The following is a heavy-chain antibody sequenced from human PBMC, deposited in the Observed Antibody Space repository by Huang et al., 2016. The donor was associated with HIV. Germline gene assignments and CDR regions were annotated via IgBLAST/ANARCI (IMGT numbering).Heavy chain of an antibody. D-gene: IGHD6-19*01. CDR1: GGSFSGYY. J-gene: IGHJ4*02. CDR2: INHIGKT. Sequence: QVQLRQWGAGLVKPSETLSLTCAVYGGSFSGYYWPWIRQSPGKGLEWSGEINHIGKTNYQPSLKSRVTMSKDTAKNQFSLQLTSVAAADTGVYFCAREKAADSAWYGVYYFDYWGEGALVTVTS. CDR3: AREKAADSAWYGVYYFDY. V-gene: IGHV4-34*01.